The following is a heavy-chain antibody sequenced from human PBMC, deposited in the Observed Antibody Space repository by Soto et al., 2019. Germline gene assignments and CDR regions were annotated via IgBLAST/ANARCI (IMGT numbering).Heavy chain of an antibody. Sequence: PSETLSLTCTVSGGSISSSSYYWGWIRQPPGKGLEWIGSIYYSGSTYYNPSLKSRVTISVDTPKNQFSLKLSSVTAADTAVYYCFLQGDSSGRPFDYWGQGTLVTVSS. CDR2: IYYSGST. D-gene: IGHD3-22*01. V-gene: IGHV4-39*01. J-gene: IGHJ4*02. CDR3: FLQGDSSGRPFDY. CDR1: GGSISSSSYY.